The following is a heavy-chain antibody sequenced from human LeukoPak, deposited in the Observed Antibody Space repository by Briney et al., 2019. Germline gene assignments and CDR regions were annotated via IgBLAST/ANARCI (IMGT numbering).Heavy chain of an antibody. Sequence: GGSLRLSCAASGFTFSSYAMSWVRQARGKGREWVSPISGRCGSTYYADSVKGRFTISRDNSKNTLYVQMNSLRAADTAVYYCAKAPDFWSGYFDYYMDVWGKGTTVTVSS. CDR1: GFTFSSYA. CDR2: ISGRCGST. D-gene: IGHD3-3*01. J-gene: IGHJ6*03. V-gene: IGHV3-23*01. CDR3: AKAPDFWSGYFDYYMDV.